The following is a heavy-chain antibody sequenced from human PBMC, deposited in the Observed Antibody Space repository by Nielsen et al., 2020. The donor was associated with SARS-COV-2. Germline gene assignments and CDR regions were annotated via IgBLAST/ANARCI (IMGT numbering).Heavy chain of an antibody. CDR1: DNTFFSYS. J-gene: IGHJ6*03. D-gene: IGHD6-6*01. Sequence: VKVSCTASDNTFFSYSISWVRQAPGQGLEWMGGIIPIFGTANYAQKFQGRVTITADESTSTAYMELSSLRSGDTAVYYCATPSRPGYYYYYMDVWGKGTTVTVSS. V-gene: IGHV1-69*01. CDR2: IIPIFGTA. CDR3: ATPSRPGYYYYYMDV.